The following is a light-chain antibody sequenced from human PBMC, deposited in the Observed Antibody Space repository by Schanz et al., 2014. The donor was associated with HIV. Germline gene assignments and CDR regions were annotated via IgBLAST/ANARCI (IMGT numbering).Light chain of an antibody. J-gene: IGKJ2*01. Sequence: EIVLTQSPGTLSLSPGERATLSCRASQTVSSSSLAWYQQAPGQAPRLLIYGASSRATGIPDRFSGSGSGTDFTLTISRLEPEDSAVYYCQQYGTSYTFGQGTKLEIK. CDR1: QTVSSSS. CDR3: QQYGTSYT. CDR2: GAS. V-gene: IGKV3-20*01.